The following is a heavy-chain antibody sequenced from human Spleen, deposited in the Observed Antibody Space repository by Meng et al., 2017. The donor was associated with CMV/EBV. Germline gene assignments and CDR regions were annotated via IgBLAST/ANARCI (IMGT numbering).Heavy chain of an antibody. CDR3: ARYAVAGKYYYFDY. Sequence: GESLKISCAASGFTFSSYSMNWVRQAPGKGLEWVSSISSSSSYRYYADSVKGRFTISRDNAKNSLYLQMNSLRAEDTAVYYCARYAVAGKYYYFDYWGQGTLVTVSS. J-gene: IGHJ4*02. CDR2: ISSSSSYR. CDR1: GFTFSSYS. D-gene: IGHD6-19*01. V-gene: IGHV3-21*01.